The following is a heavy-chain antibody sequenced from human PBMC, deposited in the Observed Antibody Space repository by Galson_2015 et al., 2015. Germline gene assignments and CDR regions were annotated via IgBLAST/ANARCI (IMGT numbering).Heavy chain of an antibody. J-gene: IGHJ4*02. D-gene: IGHD2-15*01. CDR2: IYPGDSDT. CDR3: ARPAGEDCSGDSCHSGSFGY. Sequence: QSGAEVKKPGESLKISCKGSGFNFVRHWIAWVRQMPGKGLEYMGIIYPGDSDTRYSPSFQGQVTISVDKSITTAYLQWSSLEASDTAMYSCARPAGEDCSGDSCHSGSFGYWGQGTLVTVSS. CDR1: GFNFVRHW. V-gene: IGHV5-51*03.